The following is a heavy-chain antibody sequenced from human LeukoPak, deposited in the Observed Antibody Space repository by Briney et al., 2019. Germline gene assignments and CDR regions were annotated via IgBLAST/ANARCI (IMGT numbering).Heavy chain of an antibody. CDR3: ARDIQRYSSSWYRFGDY. J-gene: IGHJ4*02. CDR2: IWYDGSNK. Sequence: GRSLRLSCAASGFTFSSYGMHWVRQAPGKGLEWVAVIWYDGSNKYYADSVKGRFTISRDNSKNTLYLQMNSLRAEDTAVYYCARDIQRYSSSWYRFGDYWGQGTLVTVSS. CDR1: GFTFSSYG. V-gene: IGHV3-33*01. D-gene: IGHD6-13*01.